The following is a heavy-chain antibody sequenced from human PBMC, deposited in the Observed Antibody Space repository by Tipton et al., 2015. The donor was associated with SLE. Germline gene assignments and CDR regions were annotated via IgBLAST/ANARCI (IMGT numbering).Heavy chain of an antibody. V-gene: IGHV1-2*06. CDR2: INPNRGAI. Sequence: QLVQSGPEVKKPGASVKVSCKASGYILTDYFMHWVRQAPGQGLEWMGRINPNRGAINYAQKFRDRVSMTKDTSINTAYMELSRLRSDDTAVYYCVRHCTSASCLGDFWGQGTLVTVSS. CDR3: VRHCTSASCLGDF. CDR1: GYILTDYF. D-gene: IGHD2-15*01. J-gene: IGHJ4*02.